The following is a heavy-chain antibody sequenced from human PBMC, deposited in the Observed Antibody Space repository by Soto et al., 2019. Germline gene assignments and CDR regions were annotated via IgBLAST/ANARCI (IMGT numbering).Heavy chain of an antibody. V-gene: IGHV1-69*13. J-gene: IGHJ4*02. CDR3: AMYYYDSSGYYSGFDY. CDR1: GGTFSSYA. Sequence: GASVKVSCKASGGTFSSYAISWVRQAPGQGLEWMGGIIPIFGTANYAQKFRGRVTITADESTSTAYMELSSLRSEDTAVYYCAMYYYDSSGYYSGFDYWGQGTLVTVSS. D-gene: IGHD3-22*01. CDR2: IIPIFGTA.